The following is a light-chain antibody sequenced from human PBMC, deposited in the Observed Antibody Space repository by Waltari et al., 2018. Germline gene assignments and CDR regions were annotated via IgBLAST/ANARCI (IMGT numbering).Light chain of an antibody. CDR2: DAS. J-gene: IGKJ1*01. CDR3: QHYVRLPVT. V-gene: IGKV3-20*01. CDR1: QSFSRA. Sequence: EIVLTQSPGHLSLSPGERATLSCSASQSFSRALAWYQQKPGQAPRLLIYDASTRAISIPDRFSGGGSGTDFSLTISRLEPEDFAVYYCQHYVRLPVTFGQGTTVEIK.